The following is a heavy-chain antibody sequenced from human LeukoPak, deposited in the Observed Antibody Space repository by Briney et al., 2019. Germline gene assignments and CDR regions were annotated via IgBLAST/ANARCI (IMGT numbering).Heavy chain of an antibody. D-gene: IGHD1-26*01. CDR2: IRYDGSTK. V-gene: IGHV3-30*02. J-gene: IGHJ4*02. CDR3: ARDVKGRWELLGSHDY. Sequence: GGSLRLSCAASGFTFSSYGMHWVRQAPGKGLEWVAFIRYDGSTKYYADSVKGRFTISRDNSKNTLYLQMSSLRAEDTAVYYCARDVKGRWELLGSHDYWGQGALVTVSS. CDR1: GFTFSSYG.